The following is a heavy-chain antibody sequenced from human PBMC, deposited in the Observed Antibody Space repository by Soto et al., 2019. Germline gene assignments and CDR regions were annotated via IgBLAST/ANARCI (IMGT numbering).Heavy chain of an antibody. D-gene: IGHD6-13*01. CDR2: INHSGST. Sequence: PSETLSLTCAVYGESFSGYYWSWIRQPPGKGLEWIGEINHSGSTNYNPPLKSRVTISVDTSKNQFSLKLSSVTAADTAVYYCARSYGSSWYMTFDYWGQGTLVTVSS. CDR3: ARSYGSSWYMTFDY. CDR1: GESFSGYY. J-gene: IGHJ4*02. V-gene: IGHV4-34*01.